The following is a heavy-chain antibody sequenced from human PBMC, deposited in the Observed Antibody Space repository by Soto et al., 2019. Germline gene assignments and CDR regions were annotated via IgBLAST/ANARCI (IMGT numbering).Heavy chain of an antibody. J-gene: IGHJ2*01. Sequence: QVQLQESGPGLVKPSGTLSLTCAVSGGSISSSNWWSWVRQPPGKGLEWIGEIYHSGSTNYNPSLHSRVTRSADKSKNQCSLKLSSVTAADTAVYYCARWASISSGYHPPGYFDLWGRGTLVTVSS. V-gene: IGHV4-4*02. CDR3: ARWASISSGYHPPGYFDL. CDR2: IYHSGST. CDR1: GGSISSSNW. D-gene: IGHD3-22*01.